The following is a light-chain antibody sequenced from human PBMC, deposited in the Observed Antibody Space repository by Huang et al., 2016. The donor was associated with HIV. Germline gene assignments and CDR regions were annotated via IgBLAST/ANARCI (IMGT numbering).Light chain of an antibody. Sequence: EIVLTQSPGTLSLSPGERATLSCRASQSVYNRYLAWYQQKPCQAPRLLSYGASSRAIGIPDRFSGSGSGTDFTLTISRLEPEDFAVYFCQHYGTSRAFGQGTKVEIK. CDR3: QHYGTSRA. CDR1: QSVYNRY. CDR2: GAS. V-gene: IGKV3-20*01. J-gene: IGKJ1*01.